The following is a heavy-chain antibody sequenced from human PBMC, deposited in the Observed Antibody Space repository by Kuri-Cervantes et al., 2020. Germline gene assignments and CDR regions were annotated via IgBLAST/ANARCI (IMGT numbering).Heavy chain of an antibody. CDR2: IKQDGSEK. CDR1: GFTFSSYS. CDR3: ARDWDRTTLYYYYGMDV. V-gene: IGHV3-7*01. D-gene: IGHD1-14*01. J-gene: IGHJ6*02. Sequence: GGSLRLSCAASGFTFSSYSMNWVRQAPGKGLEWVANIKQDGSEKYYVDSVKGRFTISRDNAKNSLYLQMNSLRAEDTAVYYCARDWDRTTLYYYYGMDVWGQGTTVTVSS.